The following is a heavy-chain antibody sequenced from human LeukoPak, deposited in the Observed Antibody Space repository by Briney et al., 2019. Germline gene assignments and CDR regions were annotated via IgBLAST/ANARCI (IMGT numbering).Heavy chain of an antibody. Sequence: GRSLRLSCAASGFTFSSYEMNWVRQAPGKGLEWVSYISSSGSTIYYADSVKGRFTISRDNAKNSLYLQMNSLRAEDTAVYYCARVFAPEWYFDYWGQGTLVTVSS. CDR3: ARVFAPEWYFDY. J-gene: IGHJ4*02. CDR1: GFTFSSYE. CDR2: ISSSGSTI. D-gene: IGHD3-3*01. V-gene: IGHV3-48*03.